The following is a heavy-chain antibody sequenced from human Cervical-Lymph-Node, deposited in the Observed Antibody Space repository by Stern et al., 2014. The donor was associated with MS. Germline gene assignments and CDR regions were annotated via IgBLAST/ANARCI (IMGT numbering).Heavy chain of an antibody. CDR3: ARGSTDWRFVAY. D-gene: IGHD3-9*01. CDR2: INPNSGNT. Sequence: QVQLVQSGAEVKKPGASVKVSCKASGFTFTSYDINWVRQATGQGLEWMGWINPNSGNTGYAQRFQGRVTMTRDTSISTAYMELSSLKSEDTAVYYCARGSTDWRFVAYWGQGTLVTVSS. J-gene: IGHJ4*02. CDR1: GFTFTSYD. V-gene: IGHV1-8*01.